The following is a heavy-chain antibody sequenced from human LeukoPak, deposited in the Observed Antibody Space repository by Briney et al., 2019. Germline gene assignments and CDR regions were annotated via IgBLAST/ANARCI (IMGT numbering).Heavy chain of an antibody. Sequence: GGSLRLSCASSGFTFSSFDINWVRQAPGKGLEWVSSISSSSDYIYYGDSVKGRFTISRDNAENSLYLQMNGLRAEDTAVYYCARGGSASPYYFDYWGQGTLVTVSS. D-gene: IGHD3-16*01. J-gene: IGHJ4*02. CDR2: ISSSSDYI. CDR1: GFTFSSFD. V-gene: IGHV3-21*01. CDR3: ARGGSASPYYFDY.